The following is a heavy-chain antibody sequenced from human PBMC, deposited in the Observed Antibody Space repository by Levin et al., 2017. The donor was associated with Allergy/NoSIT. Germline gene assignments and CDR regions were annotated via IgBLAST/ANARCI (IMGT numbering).Heavy chain of an antibody. Sequence: GESLKISCAASGFTFSSYSMNWVRQAPGKGLEWVSYISSSSSTIYYADSVKGRFTISRDNAKNSLYLQMNSLRAEDTAVYYCARDGKLELRHIFDYWGQGTLVTVSS. V-gene: IGHV3-48*01. CDR3: ARDGKLELRHIFDY. CDR1: GFTFSSYS. J-gene: IGHJ4*02. D-gene: IGHD1-7*01. CDR2: ISSSSSTI.